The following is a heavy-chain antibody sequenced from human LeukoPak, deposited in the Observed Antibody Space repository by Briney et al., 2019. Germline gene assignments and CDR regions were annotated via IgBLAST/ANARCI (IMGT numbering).Heavy chain of an antibody. CDR2: INPSGGST. D-gene: IGHD2-2*01. Sequence: GASVKVSCKASGYTFTSHYMHWVRQAPGQGLEWMGIINPSGGSTTYAQKFQGRVTLTRDTSTNTLCMELSSLRSEDTAVYYCARDPRSTTRPQDAFDIWGQGTMVTVSS. J-gene: IGHJ3*02. V-gene: IGHV1-46*01. CDR1: GYTFTSHY. CDR3: ARDPRSTTRPQDAFDI.